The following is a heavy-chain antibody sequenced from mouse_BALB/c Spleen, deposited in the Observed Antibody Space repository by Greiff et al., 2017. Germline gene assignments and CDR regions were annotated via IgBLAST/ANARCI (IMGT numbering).Heavy chain of an antibody. D-gene: IGHD2-10*02. CDR2: ISYDGSN. V-gene: IGHV3-6*02. Sequence: EVKLQESGPGLVKPSQSLSLTCSVTGYSITSGYYWNWIRQFPGNKLEWMGYISYDGSNNYNPSLKNRISITRDTSKNQFFLKLNSVTTEDTATYYCARVYGNYEYAMDYWGQGTSVTVSS. J-gene: IGHJ4*01. CDR3: ARVYGNYEYAMDY. CDR1: GYSITSGYY.